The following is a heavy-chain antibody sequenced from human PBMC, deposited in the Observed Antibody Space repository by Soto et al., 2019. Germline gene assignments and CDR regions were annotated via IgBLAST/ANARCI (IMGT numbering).Heavy chain of an antibody. Sequence: GESLKISCNGSGYSFTSYWIGWVRQMPGKGLEWMGIIYPGDSDTRYSPSFQGQVTISADKSIRTAYLQWSSLKASDTAMYYCARHLAYSGSYYYYYNMDVWGQGTTVTVSS. CDR2: IYPGDSDT. CDR1: GYSFTSYW. V-gene: IGHV5-51*01. D-gene: IGHD1-26*01. J-gene: IGHJ6*03. CDR3: ARHLAYSGSYYYYYNMDV.